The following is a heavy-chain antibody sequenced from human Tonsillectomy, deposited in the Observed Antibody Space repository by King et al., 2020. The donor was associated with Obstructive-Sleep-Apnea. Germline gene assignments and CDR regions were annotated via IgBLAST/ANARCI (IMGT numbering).Heavy chain of an antibody. Sequence: VQLVESGGGLVQPGGSLRLSCAVSGFTFSSYAMSWVRQSPGKGLEWVSAISGSGANAYYADSVKGRFTISRDNSKNTLNLQMNSLRAEDTAVFYCASHTTYYSASGSPGTFDYWGQGTLVAVSS. CDR2: ISGSGANA. CDR1: GFTFSSYA. CDR3: ASHTTYYSASGSPGTFDY. D-gene: IGHD3-10*01. J-gene: IGHJ4*02. V-gene: IGHV3-23*04.